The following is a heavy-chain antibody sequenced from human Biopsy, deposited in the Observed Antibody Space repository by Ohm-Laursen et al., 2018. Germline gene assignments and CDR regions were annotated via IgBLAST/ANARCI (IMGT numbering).Heavy chain of an antibody. J-gene: IGHJ6*02. CDR3: AKDKGTFNFYYYGMDV. D-gene: IGHD2/OR15-2a*01. Sequence: SSLRLSCTALGFTFSNSGMHWVRQAPGKGLEWVAAISYDGSKTDYGDSVKGRLNISRDNSKNTLDLQMSSLRVEDTAVYFCAKDKGTFNFYYYGMDVWGQGTTVTVSS. CDR1: GFTFSNSG. CDR2: ISYDGSKT. V-gene: IGHV3-30*18.